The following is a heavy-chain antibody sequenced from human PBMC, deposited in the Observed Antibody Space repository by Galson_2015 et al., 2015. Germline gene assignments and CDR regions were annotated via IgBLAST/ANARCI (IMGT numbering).Heavy chain of an antibody. CDR2: ISCSSSYI. D-gene: IGHD6-19*01. CDR3: ARDGDVSKRDSSGWYSLY. Sequence: SLRLSCAASGFTFSSYSMNWVRQAPGKGLEWVSSISCSSSYIYYADSVKGRFTISRDNAKNSLYLQMNSLRAEDTAVYYCARDGDVSKRDSSGWYSLYWGQGTLVTVSS. J-gene: IGHJ4*02. CDR1: GFTFSSYS. V-gene: IGHV3-21*01.